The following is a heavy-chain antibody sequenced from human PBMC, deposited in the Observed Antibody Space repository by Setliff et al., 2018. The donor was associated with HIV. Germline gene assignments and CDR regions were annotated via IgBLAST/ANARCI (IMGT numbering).Heavy chain of an antibody. V-gene: IGHV1-18*01. CDR1: DYPFSNFG. Sequence: ASVKVSCKASDYPFSNFGISWVRQAPGQGLEWMAWINVYNGDTSFAQKFQGRVTMTKDTSTGTAYMGLSSLRSDDTAVYYCATDRTQTGISLVRGRLTDPAKYPLDYWGREPWSPSPQ. J-gene: IGHJ4*02. D-gene: IGHD3-10*01. CDR3: ATDRTQTGISLVRGRLTDPAKYPLDY. CDR2: INVYNGDT.